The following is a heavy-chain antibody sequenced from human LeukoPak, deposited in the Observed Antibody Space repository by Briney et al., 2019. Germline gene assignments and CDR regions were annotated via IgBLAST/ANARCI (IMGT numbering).Heavy chain of an antibody. CDR1: GYTFTGYY. D-gene: IGHD3-10*01. CDR2: INPNSGGT. Sequence: GASVKVSCKASGYTFTGYYMHWVRQAPGQGLEWMGWINPNSGGTNYAQKFQGRVTMTRDTSISTAYMELSRLRSDDTAVYYCARVKKNQITMVRGVPFKGRAFDIWGQGTMVTVSS. V-gene: IGHV1-2*02. CDR3: ARVKKNQITMVRGVPFKGRAFDI. J-gene: IGHJ3*02.